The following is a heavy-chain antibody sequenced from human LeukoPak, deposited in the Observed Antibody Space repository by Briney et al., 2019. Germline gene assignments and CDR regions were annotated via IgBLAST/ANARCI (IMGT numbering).Heavy chain of an antibody. CDR3: ARPLGAAAGYFDY. CDR1: GFTFSSFA. J-gene: IGHJ4*02. V-gene: IGHV3-23*01. D-gene: IGHD6-13*01. CDR2: ISAGGGST. Sequence: GGSLRLSCAAFGFTFSSFAMTWVRQAPGKGLEWVSAISAGGGSTYYADSVKGRFTISRGNPKNTLFLQMNSLRAEDTAVYYCARPLGAAAGYFDYWGQGTLVTVSS.